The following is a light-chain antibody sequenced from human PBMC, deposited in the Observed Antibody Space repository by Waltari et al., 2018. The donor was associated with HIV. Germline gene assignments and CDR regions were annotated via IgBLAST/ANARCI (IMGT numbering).Light chain of an antibody. CDR3: QKYNSAPRIT. CDR2: AAS. J-gene: IGKJ5*01. Sequence: DIQMTQSPSSLSASVGDRVTITCRASQGISNYLAWYQQKPGKVHKLLIYAASTLQSGVPSRFSGSGSGTDFTLTISSLQPEDVATYYCQKYNSAPRITFGQGTRLEIK. CDR1: QGISNY. V-gene: IGKV1-27*01.